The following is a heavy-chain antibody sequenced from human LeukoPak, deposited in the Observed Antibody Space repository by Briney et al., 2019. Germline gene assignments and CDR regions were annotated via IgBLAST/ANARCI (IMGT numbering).Heavy chain of an antibody. CDR2: IYYTGST. V-gene: IGHV4-39*01. CDR3: ARYAVPAALYYYYYYMDV. J-gene: IGHJ6*03. Sequence: TPSETLSPTCTVSGGSISSSSYCWGWIRQPPGKGLEWIGRIYYTGSTYYNPSLNSRVTISVDTSKNQYALELSSVTAADTAVYYCARYAVPAALYYYYYYMDVWGKGGTVTDSS. CDR1: GGSISSSSYC. D-gene: IGHD2-2*01.